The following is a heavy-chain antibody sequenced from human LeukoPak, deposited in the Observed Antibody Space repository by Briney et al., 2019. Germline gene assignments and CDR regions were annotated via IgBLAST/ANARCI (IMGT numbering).Heavy chain of an antibody. J-gene: IGHJ5*02. D-gene: IGHD5-24*01. CDR1: GGSISSYY. V-gene: IGHV4-59*01. CDR2: IYYSGTT. Sequence: PSETLSHTCTVSGGSISSYYWSWIRQPPGKGLEWIGYIYYSGTTNYNPSLKSRVTISVDTSKNQFSLKLSSVTAADTAVYYCARDSWGDGYNYYWFNPWGQGTLVTVSS. CDR3: ARDSWGDGYNYYWFNP.